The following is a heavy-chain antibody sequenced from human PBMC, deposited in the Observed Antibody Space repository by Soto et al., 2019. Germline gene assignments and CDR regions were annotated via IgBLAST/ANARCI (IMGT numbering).Heavy chain of an antibody. V-gene: IGHV2-5*02. CDR3: AHAYGGTSWPNDAFDV. CDR2: IYWDDDK. CDR1: GFLLGSDGVG. D-gene: IGHD2-2*01. Sequence: KESGPTLVKPTQTLTLTCTVSGFLLGSDGVGVAWIRQPPGKALEWLALIYWDDDKRYSPSLKTRLTISKDTSKNQVVLTMTNMDPVDTATYYCAHAYGGTSWPNDAFDVWGQGTVVTVSS. J-gene: IGHJ3*01.